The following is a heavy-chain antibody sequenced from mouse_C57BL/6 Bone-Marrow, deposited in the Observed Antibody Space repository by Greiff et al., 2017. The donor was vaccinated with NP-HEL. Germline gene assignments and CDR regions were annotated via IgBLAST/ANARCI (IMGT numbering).Heavy chain of an antibody. D-gene: IGHD1-1*01. CDR3: AATAWFAY. CDR2: IYPSDSET. CDR1: GYTFTSYW. Sequence: VQLQQPGAELVRPGSSVKLSCKASGYTFTSYWMDWVKQRPGQGLEWIGNIYPSDSETHYNQKFKDKATLTVDKSSSTAYMQLSSLTSEDSAVYYCAATAWFAYWGQWTLVTVSA. V-gene: IGHV1-61*01. J-gene: IGHJ3*01.